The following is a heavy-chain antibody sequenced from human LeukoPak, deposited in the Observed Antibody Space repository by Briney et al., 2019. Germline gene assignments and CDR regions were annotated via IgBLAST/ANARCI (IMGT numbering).Heavy chain of an antibody. Sequence: SETLSLTCTVSGGSISSGGYYWRWIRQPPGKGLEWSGYIYHSGSTYYNPSLKSRVTISVDRSKNQFSLKLSSVTAADTAVYYCARRATKASTSRTVTTTVDYWGQGTLVTVSS. J-gene: IGHJ4*02. V-gene: IGHV4-30-2*01. CDR1: GGSISSGGYY. CDR2: IYHSGST. D-gene: IGHD4-11*01. CDR3: ARRATKASTSRTVTTTVDY.